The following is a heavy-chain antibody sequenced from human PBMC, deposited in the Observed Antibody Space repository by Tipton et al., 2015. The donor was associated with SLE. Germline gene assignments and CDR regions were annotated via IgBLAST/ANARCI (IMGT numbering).Heavy chain of an antibody. CDR3: ARGMLTWRGAIGGVDV. CDR2: ISNGGGT. D-gene: IGHD3-10*02. J-gene: IGHJ6*02. Sequence: TLSLTCSVSGGPISSNYWIWIRPPPWKGLDWIGYISNGGGTNYNPSLKSRATISVDTAKNQFSLKLTSVTAADTAVYYCARGMLTWRGAIGGVDVWGQGSTVNASS. CDR1: GGPISSNY. V-gene: IGHV4-59*08.